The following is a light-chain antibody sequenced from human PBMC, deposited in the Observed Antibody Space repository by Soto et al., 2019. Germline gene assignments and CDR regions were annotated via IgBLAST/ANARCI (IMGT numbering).Light chain of an antibody. Sequence: EIVLTQSPATLSLSPGERVTLSCRASQSVSNSLAWYQQKPGQPPRLLIYDVSNRATGIPARFSGSGSGTDFTLTITSLEPEDFAVYYCQQYGSSPVTFGGGTKVDIK. J-gene: IGKJ4*01. CDR2: DVS. CDR1: QSVSNS. CDR3: QQYGSSPVT. V-gene: IGKV3-11*01.